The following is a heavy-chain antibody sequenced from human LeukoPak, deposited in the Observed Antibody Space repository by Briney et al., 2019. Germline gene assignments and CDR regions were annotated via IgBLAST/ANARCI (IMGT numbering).Heavy chain of an antibody. D-gene: IGHD6-19*01. V-gene: IGHV3-74*03. J-gene: IGHJ5*01. CDR2: INSDGYSI. CDR1: GFTFSGYW. CDR3: TRAGYSSGFDS. Sequence: GGSLRLSWAASGFTFSGYWMHWVRQAPGKGLVWVSRINSDGYSITYADSVKGRFTISRDNAKNTLYLQMNSLIAEDTAVYFCTRAGYSSGFDSWGQGTLVTVSS.